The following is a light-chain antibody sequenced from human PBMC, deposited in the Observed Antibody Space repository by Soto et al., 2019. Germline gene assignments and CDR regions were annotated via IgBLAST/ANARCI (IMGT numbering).Light chain of an antibody. J-gene: IGKJ1*01. CDR1: QSVSIN. CDR2: GAS. Sequence: EIVMTQSPATLSVSLGERATLSCRASQSVSINLAWYQQKPGQAPRLLIYGASSRATGIPARFSGSGSGTEFTLTISSLQSEDSAVYSCQQYNNWPRTFGQGTKVDIK. CDR3: QQYNNWPRT. V-gene: IGKV3-15*01.